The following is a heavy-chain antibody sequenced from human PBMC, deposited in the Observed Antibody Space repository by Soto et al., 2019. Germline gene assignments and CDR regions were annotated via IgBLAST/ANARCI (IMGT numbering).Heavy chain of an antibody. Sequence: GASVKVSCKASGYTFTSYGISWVRQAPGQGLEWMGWISAYNGNTNYAQKLQGRVTMTTDTSTSTAYMELRSLRSDDTAVYYCAEYSPQYHRSGWSPLIPPWGYYYGMDVGGKGTRVTVP. J-gene: IGHJ6*04. V-gene: IGHV1-18*01. D-gene: IGHD6-13*01. CDR3: AEYSPQYHRSGWSPLIPPWGYYYGMDV. CDR2: ISAYNGNT. CDR1: GYTFTSYG.